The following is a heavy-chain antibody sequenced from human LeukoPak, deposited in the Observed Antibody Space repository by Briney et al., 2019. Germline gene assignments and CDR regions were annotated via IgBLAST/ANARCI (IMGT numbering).Heavy chain of an antibody. CDR3: ARSYYYDSSGYYSETFDY. CDR1: GYTFTGYY. D-gene: IGHD3-22*01. J-gene: IGHJ4*02. CDR2: INPNSGGT. Sequence: ASVKVSCKASGYTFTGYYMHWVRQAPGQGLEWMGWINPNSGGTNYAQKFQGRVTMTRDTSISTAYMELSRLRSDDTAVYYCARSYYYDSSGYYSETFDYWGQGTLVTVSS. V-gene: IGHV1-2*02.